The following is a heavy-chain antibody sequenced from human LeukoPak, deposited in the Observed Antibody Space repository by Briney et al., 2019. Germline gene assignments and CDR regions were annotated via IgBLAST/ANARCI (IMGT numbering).Heavy chain of an antibody. J-gene: IGHJ6*02. CDR3: VRAMDV. CDR1: DFTFNKDW. Sequence: GGSLRLSCAASDFTFNKDWMNWVRQAPGKGLEWVGRIKSTVDGGTTDYAAPVKGRFTISRDNAKNSLYLQMNSLRAEDSAVYYCVRAMDVWGQGTTVTVSS. V-gene: IGHV3-15*07. CDR2: IKSTVDGGTT.